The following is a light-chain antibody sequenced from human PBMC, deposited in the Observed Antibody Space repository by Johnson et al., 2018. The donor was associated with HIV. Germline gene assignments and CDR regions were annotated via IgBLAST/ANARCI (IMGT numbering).Light chain of an antibody. Sequence: QFVLTQPPSVSAAPGQRVTISCSGGRSNIGNNYVSWYKQFPGAAPKLLIYEDNERPSGIPDRFSGSKSDTSATLGITGLQTGDEADYYCATWDSLSAGLYVFGTGTKVTVL. V-gene: IGLV1-51*02. CDR1: RSNIGNNY. CDR3: ATWDSLSAGLYV. J-gene: IGLJ1*01. CDR2: EDN.